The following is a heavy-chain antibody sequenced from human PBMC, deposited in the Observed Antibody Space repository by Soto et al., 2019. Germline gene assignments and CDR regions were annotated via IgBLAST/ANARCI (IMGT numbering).Heavy chain of an antibody. J-gene: IGHJ6*02. CDR2: IYYSGNT. V-gene: IGHV4-59*12. CDR3: ARALYGSGVLDV. Sequence: AANPSLTCNVYGGSTTSYYWSCIRQPPGKGLEWIGNIYYSGNTKYNPSLKSRVTISVDTSKNQFSLKLSSVPAADTAVYYCARALYGSGVLDVWGQGTTVTVSS. D-gene: IGHD3-10*01. CDR1: GGSTTSYY.